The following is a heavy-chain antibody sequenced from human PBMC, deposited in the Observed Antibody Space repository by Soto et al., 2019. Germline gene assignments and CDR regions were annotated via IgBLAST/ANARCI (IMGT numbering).Heavy chain of an antibody. CDR3: ARRIAERGFAIKNLVQSDWFDP. V-gene: IGHV1-69*01. J-gene: IGHJ5*02. D-gene: IGHD6-6*01. CDR1: GGTFSSYA. Sequence: QVQLVQSGAEVKKPGSSVKVSCKASGGTFSSYALSWVRQAPGQGLEWMGGIIPIFGTAHYAQKFQGRVTITADESANTAYMELSSLRSEDTAVYYCARRIAERGFAIKNLVQSDWFDPWGQGTLVTVSS. CDR2: IIPIFGTA.